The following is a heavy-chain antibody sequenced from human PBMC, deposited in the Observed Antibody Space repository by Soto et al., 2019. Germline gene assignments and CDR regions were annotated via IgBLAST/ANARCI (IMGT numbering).Heavy chain of an antibody. D-gene: IGHD2-21*02. CDR3: ARADLYCGGDCYSFDY. V-gene: IGHV4-30-4*01. CDR2: IYYSGST. Sequence: SETLSLTCTVSGGSISRGDYYWSWIRQPPGKGLEWIGYIYYSGSTYYNPSLKSRVTISVDTSKNQFSLKLSSVTAADTAVYYCARADLYCGGDCYSFDYRGQGTLVTVSS. J-gene: IGHJ4*02. CDR1: GGSISRGDYY.